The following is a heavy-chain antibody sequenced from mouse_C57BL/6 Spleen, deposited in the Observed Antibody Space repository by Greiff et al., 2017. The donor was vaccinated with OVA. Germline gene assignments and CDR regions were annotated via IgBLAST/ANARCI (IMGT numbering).Heavy chain of an antibody. CDR1: GFSFNTYA. CDR2: IRSKSNNYAT. V-gene: IGHV10-1*01. J-gene: IGHJ2*01. D-gene: IGHD3-3*01. Sequence: EVQLVESGGGSVQPKGSLKLSCAASGFSFNTYAMNWVRQAPGKGLEWVARIRSKSNNYATYYADSVKDRFTISRDDSESMLYLQMNNLKTEDTAMYYCVRRGDGGLDYWGQGTTLTVSS. CDR3: VRRGDGGLDY.